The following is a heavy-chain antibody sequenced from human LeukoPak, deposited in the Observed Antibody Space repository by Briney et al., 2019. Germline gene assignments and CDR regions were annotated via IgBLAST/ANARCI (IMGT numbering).Heavy chain of an antibody. D-gene: IGHD6-13*01. J-gene: IGHJ5*02. V-gene: IGHV4-4*07. CDR1: GGSVSSYY. Sequence: SETLSLTCTVSGGSVSSYYWSWIRQPAGKGLEWIGRISTSGTTNHNPSLKSRVTMSVDTSKNRFSLKLSSVTAADTAVYYCASSSSWSYGWFDPWGQGTLVTVSS. CDR2: ISTSGTT. CDR3: ASSSSWSYGWFDP.